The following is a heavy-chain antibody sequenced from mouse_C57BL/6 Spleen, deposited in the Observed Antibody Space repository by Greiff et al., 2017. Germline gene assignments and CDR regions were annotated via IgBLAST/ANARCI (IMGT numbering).Heavy chain of an antibody. J-gene: IGHJ2*01. CDR1: GYTFTDYN. CDR2: INPNNGGT. CDR3: ARITTVSYYFDY. Sequence: VHVKQSGPELVKPGASVKIPCKASGYTFTDYNMDWVKQSHGKSLEWIGDINPNNGGTIYNQKFKGKATLTVDKSSSTAYMELRSLTSEDTAVYYCARITTVSYYFDYWGQGTTLTVSS. D-gene: IGHD1-1*01. V-gene: IGHV1-18*01.